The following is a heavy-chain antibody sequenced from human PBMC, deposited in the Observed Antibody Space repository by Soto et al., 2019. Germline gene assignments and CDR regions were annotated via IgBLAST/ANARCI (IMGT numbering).Heavy chain of an antibody. V-gene: IGHV1-69*13. CDR3: AGVDFGSSGNYSLPPDY. D-gene: IGHD3-22*01. J-gene: IGHJ4*02. CDR1: GGTFSSYA. CDR2: IIPIFGTA. Sequence: SVKVSCKASGGTFSSYAISWVRQAPGQGLEWMGGIIPIFGTANYAQKFQGRVTTTADESTSTAYMERSSLRSEDTAVYYCAGVDFGSSGNYSLPPDYWGQGTLVTVSS.